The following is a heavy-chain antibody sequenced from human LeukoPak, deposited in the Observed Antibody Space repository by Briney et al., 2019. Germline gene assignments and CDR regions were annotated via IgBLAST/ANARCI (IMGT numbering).Heavy chain of an antibody. V-gene: IGHV3-9*01. D-gene: IGHD6-6*01. Sequence: GGSLRLSCAASGFTFYDYAMHWVRQAPGKGLEWVSGISWNSGSIGYADSVKGRFTISRDNAKNSLYLQMNSLRAEDTALYYCAKTRGPYSGFSDAFDIWGQGTMVTVSS. CDR1: GFTFYDYA. J-gene: IGHJ3*02. CDR2: ISWNSGSI. CDR3: AKTRGPYSGFSDAFDI.